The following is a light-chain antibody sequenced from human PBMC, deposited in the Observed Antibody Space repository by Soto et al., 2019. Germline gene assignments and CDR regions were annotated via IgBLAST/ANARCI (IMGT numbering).Light chain of an antibody. CDR3: KQSTQLPPT. CDR1: QMLLHITGETF. Sequence: MTKSPCSVACADRRPAASSFKSIQMLLHITGETFLFWYLQKPGQAPQLLIYEVSTRVSGVPDRFSGSGSGTDFTLEISLVETDDLAIYYCKQSTQLPPTVGQGTRLEIK. V-gene: IGKV2D-29*01. J-gene: IGKJ5*01. CDR2: EVS.